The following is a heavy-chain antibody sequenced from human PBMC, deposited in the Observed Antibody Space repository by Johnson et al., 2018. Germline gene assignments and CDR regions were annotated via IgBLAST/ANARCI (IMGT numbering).Heavy chain of an antibody. CDR1: GFTFSSYA. D-gene: IGHD6-13*01. CDR2: ISGSGGST. Sequence: EVQLVESGGGLVQPGGSMRLSCAASGFTFSSYAMSWVRQAPGQGLEWVSAISGSGGSTYSADSVTGRFTISRDNSKNTRYLQSKRLRAEDTAVYYCAKDNKAAGYYYMDVWGKGTTVTVSS. J-gene: IGHJ6*03. V-gene: IGHV3-23*04. CDR3: AKDNKAAGYYYMDV.